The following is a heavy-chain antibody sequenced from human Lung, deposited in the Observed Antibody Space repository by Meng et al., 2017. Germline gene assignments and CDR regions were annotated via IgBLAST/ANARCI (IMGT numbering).Heavy chain of an antibody. CDR1: GGSFSDYY. V-gene: IGHV4-34*01. Sequence: VQLPQWGAGLLKPSETLSLTCFVSGGSFSDYYWSWIRQPPGEGLEWIGEINHSGSTNYNPSLESRATISVDTSQNNLSLKLSSVTAADSAVYYCARGPTTMAHDFDYWGQGTLVTVSS. CDR2: INHSGST. CDR3: ARGPTTMAHDFDY. J-gene: IGHJ4*02. D-gene: IGHD4-11*01.